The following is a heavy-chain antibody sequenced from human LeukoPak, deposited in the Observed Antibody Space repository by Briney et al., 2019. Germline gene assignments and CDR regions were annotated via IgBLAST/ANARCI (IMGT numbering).Heavy chain of an antibody. CDR2: IVVGSGNT. D-gene: IGHD3-22*01. CDR3: AKDNYHESGGYYYYFDY. V-gene: IGHV1-58*02. Sequence: GTSVKVSCKASGFTFTSSAMQWVRQARGQRLEWIGWIVVGSGNTNYAQKFQERVTITRDMSTSTAYMELSSLRSEDTAVYYCAKDNYHESGGYYYYFDYWGQGTPVTVSS. J-gene: IGHJ4*02. CDR1: GFTFTSSA.